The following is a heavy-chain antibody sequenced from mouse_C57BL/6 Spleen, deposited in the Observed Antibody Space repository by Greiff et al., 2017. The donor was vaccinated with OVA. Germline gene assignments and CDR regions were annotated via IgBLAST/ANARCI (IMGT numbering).Heavy chain of an antibody. V-gene: IGHV1-66*01. Sequence: QVQLQQSGPELVKPGASVKISCKASGYSFTSYYIHWVKQRPGQGLEWIGWIYPGSGNTKYNEKFKGKATLTADTSSSTAYMQLSSLTSEDSAVYYCANYYGSRWFAYWGQGTLVTVSA. CDR2: IYPGSGNT. CDR3: ANYYGSRWFAY. D-gene: IGHD1-1*01. CDR1: GYSFTSYY. J-gene: IGHJ3*01.